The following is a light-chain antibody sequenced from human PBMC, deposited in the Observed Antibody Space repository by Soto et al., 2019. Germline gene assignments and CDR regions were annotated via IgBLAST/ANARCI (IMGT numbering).Light chain of an antibody. J-gene: IGKJ1*01. V-gene: IGKV1-39*01. CDR3: QQSYSTPPWT. CDR1: QSITNY. CDR2: AAS. Sequence: DIQMTQSPSSLSASVGDRVTITCRASQSITNYLTWYLQKPGKAPKLLIYAASNLQSGVPSRFSGSGSGTDFTLTISSLQPEDFATYFCQQSYSTPPWTFGQGTRWIS.